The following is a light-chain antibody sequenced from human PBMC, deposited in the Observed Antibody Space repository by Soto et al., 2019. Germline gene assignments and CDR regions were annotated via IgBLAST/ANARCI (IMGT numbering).Light chain of an antibody. CDR1: SSDVGGYNY. CDR3: SSYVGSNNLYV. CDR2: EVS. J-gene: IGLJ1*01. V-gene: IGLV2-8*01. Sequence: QSALTQPPSASGSPGQSVTISCTGTSSDVGGYNYVSWYQQHPGKAPKLIIYEVSKPPSGVPDRFSGSKSGNTASLTVSGLQAEDEADYYCSSYVGSNNLYVFGTWTKLTVL.